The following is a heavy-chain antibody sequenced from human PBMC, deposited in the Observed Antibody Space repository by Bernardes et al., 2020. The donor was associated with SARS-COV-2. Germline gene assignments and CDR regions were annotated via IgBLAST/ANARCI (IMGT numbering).Heavy chain of an antibody. Sequence: GGSLRLSCAASGFTFSSYWMHWVRQAPGKGLEWVGHIRSESDGGTTDYDGPVKGRFTISRDDSKNTLFLQMSGLKTEDTAMYYCTTGTFYWGQGSLVTVSS. V-gene: IGHV3-15*01. CDR2: IRSESDGGTT. J-gene: IGHJ4*02. CDR3: TTGTFY. CDR1: GFTFSSYW.